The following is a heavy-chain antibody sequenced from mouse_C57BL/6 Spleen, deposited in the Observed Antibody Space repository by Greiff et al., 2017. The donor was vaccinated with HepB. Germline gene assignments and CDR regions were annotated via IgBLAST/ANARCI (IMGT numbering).Heavy chain of an antibody. CDR3: ARHRDYGSSSLWYFDV. D-gene: IGHD1-1*01. CDR1: GFTFSSYG. V-gene: IGHV5-6*01. J-gene: IGHJ1*03. CDR2: ISSGGSYT. Sequence: EVKLMESGGDLVKPGGSLKLSCAASGFTFSSYGMSWVRQTPDKRLEWVATISSGGSYTYYPDSVKGRFTISRDNAKNTLYLQMSSLKSEDTAMYYCARHRDYGSSSLWYFDVWGTGTTVTVSS.